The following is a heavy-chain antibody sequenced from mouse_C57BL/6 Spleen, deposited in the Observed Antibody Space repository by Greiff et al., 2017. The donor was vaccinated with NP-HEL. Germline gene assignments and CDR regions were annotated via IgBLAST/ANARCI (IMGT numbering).Heavy chain of an antibody. CDR1: GYTFTSYW. Sequence: QVQLQQPGAELVMPGASVKLSCKASGYTFTSYWMHWVKQRPGQGLEWIGEIDPSDSYTNYNQKFKGKSTLTVDKSSSTAYMQLSSLTSEDSAVYYCARVYYGSSYDAYWGQGTLVTVSA. CDR2: IDPSDSYT. J-gene: IGHJ3*01. CDR3: ARVYYGSSYDAY. D-gene: IGHD1-1*01. V-gene: IGHV1-69*01.